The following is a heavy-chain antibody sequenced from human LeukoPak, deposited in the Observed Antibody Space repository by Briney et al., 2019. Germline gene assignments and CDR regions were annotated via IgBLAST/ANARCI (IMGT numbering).Heavy chain of an antibody. D-gene: IGHD3-10*01. CDR1: GFTFDDYG. CDR3: ARVVSMVRGVIITSWFDP. CDR2: INWNGGST. J-gene: IGHJ5*02. V-gene: IGHV3-20*04. Sequence: GGSLRLSCAASGFTFDDYGMSWVRQAPGKGLEWVSGINWNGGSTGYADSVKGRFTISRDNAKNSLYLQTNSLRAEDTASYYCARVVSMVRGVIITSWFDPWGQGTLVTVSS.